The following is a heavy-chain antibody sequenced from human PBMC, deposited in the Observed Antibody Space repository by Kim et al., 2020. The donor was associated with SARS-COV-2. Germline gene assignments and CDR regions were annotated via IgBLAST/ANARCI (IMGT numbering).Heavy chain of an antibody. CDR3: ARDNPLYTTTWHNWLDP. CDR1: GFTFSNYD. V-gene: IGHV3-48*02. J-gene: IGHJ5*02. D-gene: IGHD3-16*01. CDR2: ITTSSNTR. Sequence: GGSLRLSCAASGFTFSNYDMNCVRQAPGKGPEWLSYITTSSNTRYYADSVKGRFTISRDNAKNSLYLQMDNLRDEDTAVYYCARDNPLYTTTWHNWLDPWGQGPLVTVSS.